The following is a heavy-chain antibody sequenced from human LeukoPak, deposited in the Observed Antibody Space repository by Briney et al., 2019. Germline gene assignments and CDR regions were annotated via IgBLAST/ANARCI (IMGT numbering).Heavy chain of an antibody. CDR2: MYGDMRDI. CDR3: ARDLGLRGST. CDR1: GFTFRNSW. Sequence: GGSLRLSCEASGFTFRNSWMHWVRQIPGKGLVWVSRMYGDMRDISYADSVKGRFTISRDNAKNTVYLQMNSLRGEDTAVYYCARDLGLRGSTWGQGTLVTVSS. D-gene: IGHD5-12*01. V-gene: IGHV3-74*01. J-gene: IGHJ5*02.